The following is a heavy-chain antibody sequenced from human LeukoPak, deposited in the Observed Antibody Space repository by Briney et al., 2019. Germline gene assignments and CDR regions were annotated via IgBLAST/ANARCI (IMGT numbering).Heavy chain of an antibody. D-gene: IGHD3-22*01. CDR2: IYYSGST. V-gene: IGHV4-31*03. CDR1: GGSISSGGYY. CDR3: ARSTYYYDSSGPDLFDY. Sequence: SQTQSLTCTVSGGSISSGGYYWSWIRQHPGKGLEWIGYIYYSGSTYYNPPLKSRVTISVDTSKNQFSLKLSSVTAADTAVYYCARSTYYYDSSGPDLFDYWGQGTLVTVSS. J-gene: IGHJ4*02.